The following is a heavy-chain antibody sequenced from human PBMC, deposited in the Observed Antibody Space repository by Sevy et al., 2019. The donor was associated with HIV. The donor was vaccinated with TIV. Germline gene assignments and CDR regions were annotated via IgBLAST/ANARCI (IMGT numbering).Heavy chain of an antibody. V-gene: IGHV1-69*13. CDR3: ARALGYCSGGSCYYDYYYGMDV. Sequence: ASVKVSCKASGGTFSSYAISWVRQAPGQGLEWMGGIIPIFGTANYAQKFQGRVTITADESASTAYMELSSLRSEDTAVYYCARALGYCSGGSCYYDYYYGMDVWGQGTTVTVSS. CDR1: GGTFSSYA. J-gene: IGHJ6*02. CDR2: IIPIFGTA. D-gene: IGHD2-15*01.